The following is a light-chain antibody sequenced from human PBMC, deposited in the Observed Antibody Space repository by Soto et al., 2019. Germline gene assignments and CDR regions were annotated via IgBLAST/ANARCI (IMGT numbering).Light chain of an antibody. CDR3: QQYNSYPT. Sequence: DIQMTQSPSTLSASVGDRVIITCRARQSISSWLAWYQQKPGKAPKLLIYRASSLESGVPSRFSGSGSGTEFTLTISSLQPDDFATYYCQQYNSYPTFGQGTKVEIK. J-gene: IGKJ1*01. CDR1: QSISSW. CDR2: RAS. V-gene: IGKV1-5*03.